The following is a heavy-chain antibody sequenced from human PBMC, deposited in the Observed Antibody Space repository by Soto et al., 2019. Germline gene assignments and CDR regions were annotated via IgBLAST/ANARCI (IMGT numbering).Heavy chain of an antibody. CDR1: GFTFSSYA. D-gene: IGHD3-22*01. J-gene: IGHJ4*02. CDR2: ISYDGSNK. CDR3: ARAGMIVVVIKAPSYFDY. Sequence: GGSLRLSCAASGFTFSSYAMHWVRQAPGKGLEWVAVISYDGSNKYYADSVKGRFTISRDNSKNTLYLQMNSLRAEDTAVYYCARAGMIVVVIKAPSYFDYWGQGTLVTVSS. V-gene: IGHV3-30-3*01.